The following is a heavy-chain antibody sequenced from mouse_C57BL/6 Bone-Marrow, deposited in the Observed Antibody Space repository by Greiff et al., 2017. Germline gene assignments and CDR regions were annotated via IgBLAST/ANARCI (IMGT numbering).Heavy chain of an antibody. D-gene: IGHD1-1*01. CDR1: GFNIKDAY. CDR3: TMGYGSSRYFAS. CDR2: IDPENGDT. J-gene: IGHJ2*01. V-gene: IGHV14-4*01. Sequence: VQLQQSGAELVRPGASVKLSCTASGFNIKDAYMHWVKQRPEQGLEWIGWIDPENGDTEYASKFQGKATITADPSSNTAYLQLSSLTSEDTAVYYCTMGYGSSRYFASRRPGTTLTASS.